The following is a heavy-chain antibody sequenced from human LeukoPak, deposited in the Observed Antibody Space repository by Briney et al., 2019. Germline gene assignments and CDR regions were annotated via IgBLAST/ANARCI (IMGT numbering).Heavy chain of an antibody. D-gene: IGHD2-15*01. J-gene: IGHJ4*02. CDR1: GFTFSSYW. CDR3: ARDIVVVVAANDYFDY. Sequence: PGGSLRLSCAASGFTFSSYWMSWVRQAPGKGLEWVANIKQDGSEKYYVDSVKGRFTISRDNAKNSLYLQMNSLRAEDTAVYYCARDIVVVVAANDYFDYWGQGTLVTVSS. V-gene: IGHV3-7*01. CDR2: IKQDGSEK.